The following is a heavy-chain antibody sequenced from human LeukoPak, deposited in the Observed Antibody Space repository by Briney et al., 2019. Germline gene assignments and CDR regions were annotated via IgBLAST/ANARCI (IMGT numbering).Heavy chain of an antibody. D-gene: IGHD1-26*01. J-gene: IGHJ4*02. V-gene: IGHV1-18*01. Sequence: ASVKVSCMASGYTFSSYGMIWVRQAPGQGLQWVGWVSPFNGNTDYAPKLQGRVTMTTDTSTTTAYMELRSLTSDDTAVYYCARRGGSYSHSDFWGQGTLVTVSS. CDR1: GYTFSSYG. CDR2: VSPFNGNT. CDR3: ARRGGSYSHSDF.